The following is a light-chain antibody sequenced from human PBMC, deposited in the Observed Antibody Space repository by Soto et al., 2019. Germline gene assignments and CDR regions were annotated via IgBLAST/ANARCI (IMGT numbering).Light chain of an antibody. V-gene: IGLV2-14*01. CDR1: SSDVGSYNY. CDR2: DVT. CDR3: SSYTTISTYV. Sequence: QCVLNRPASVSGSPGQSIAISCTGTSSDVGSYNYVSWYQQHPDKAPKLILYDVTNRPSGVSNRFSGSKSGNTASLTISGLQAEDEADYYCSSYTTISTYVFGTGTKVTVL. J-gene: IGLJ1*01.